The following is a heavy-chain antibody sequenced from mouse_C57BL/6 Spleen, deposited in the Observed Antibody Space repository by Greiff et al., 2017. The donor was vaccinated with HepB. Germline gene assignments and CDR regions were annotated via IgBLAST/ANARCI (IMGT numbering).Heavy chain of an antibody. CDR1: GFTFSSYA. V-gene: IGHV5-4*01. Sequence: EVQLQESGGGLVKPGGSLKLSCAASGFTFSSYAMSWVRQTPEKRLEWVATISDGGSYTYYPDNVKGRFTISRDNAKNNLYLQMSHLKSEDTAMYYCARGYSNLYYAMDYWGQGTSVTVSS. CDR2: ISDGGSYT. J-gene: IGHJ4*01. CDR3: ARGYSNLYYAMDY. D-gene: IGHD2-5*01.